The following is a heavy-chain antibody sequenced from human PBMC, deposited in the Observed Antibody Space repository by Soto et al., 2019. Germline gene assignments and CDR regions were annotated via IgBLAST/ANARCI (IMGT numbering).Heavy chain of an antibody. CDR1: GISLSPSGVG. CDR2: IYWDYDK. D-gene: IGHD3-22*01. J-gene: IGHJ4*02. Sequence: SGPTLVKPTPTLTLTCTFSGISLSPSGVGVGWIRQHPGQALEWLALIYWDYDKRYSPSLKSRITITKDTSKNQVVLTMTNMDPVDTATDYCAHTIATYYSSGYYFDYWGQGTLVTVSS. CDR3: AHTIATYYSSGYYFDY. V-gene: IGHV2-5*02.